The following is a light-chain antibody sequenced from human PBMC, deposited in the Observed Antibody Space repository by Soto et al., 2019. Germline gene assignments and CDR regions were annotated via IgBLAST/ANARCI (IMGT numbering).Light chain of an antibody. CDR3: HQHYSYPWA. Sequence: DIQMTQSPSTLSASVGDRVTITCRASHSIDTFLAWYQHKPGKAPKLLIYEASTLESGVPLKFSGSGSGTEFTLSISSLQPEDFATYYCHQHYSYPWAFGQGTQVEIK. CDR2: EAS. CDR1: HSIDTF. V-gene: IGKV1-5*03. J-gene: IGKJ1*01.